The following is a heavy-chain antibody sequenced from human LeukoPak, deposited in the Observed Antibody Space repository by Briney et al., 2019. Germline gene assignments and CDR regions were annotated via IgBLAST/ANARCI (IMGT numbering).Heavy chain of an antibody. D-gene: IGHD4-17*01. CDR3: ARDLVTVTKGFDI. CDR1: DDSFSSHY. V-gene: IGHV4-59*11. CDR2: ISYIGRT. J-gene: IGHJ3*02. Sequence: SETLSLTCAVSDDSFSSHYWTWIRQPPGKGLEWIGYISYIGRTNYNPSLKSRVTISIDTSKNQFSLKLTSVTAADTAVYYCARDLVTVTKGFDIWGQGTMVSASS.